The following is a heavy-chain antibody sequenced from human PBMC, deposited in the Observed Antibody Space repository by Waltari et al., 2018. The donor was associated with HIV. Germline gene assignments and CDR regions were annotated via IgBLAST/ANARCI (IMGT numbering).Heavy chain of an antibody. Sequence: QVQLVESGGGVVQPGGSLRLSCAASGFTFSRCGMPWVRQAPGKGLEWVAFIRYDGSNKYYADSVKGRFTISRDNSKNTLYLQMNSLRAEDTAVYYCAAIITMIVVAGPDYWGQGTLVTVSS. CDR2: IRYDGSNK. CDR3: AAIITMIVVAGPDY. CDR1: GFTFSRCG. V-gene: IGHV3-30*02. D-gene: IGHD3-22*01. J-gene: IGHJ4*02.